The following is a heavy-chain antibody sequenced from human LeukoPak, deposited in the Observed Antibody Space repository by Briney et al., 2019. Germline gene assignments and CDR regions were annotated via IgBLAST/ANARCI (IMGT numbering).Heavy chain of an antibody. J-gene: IGHJ4*02. CDR2: IYYSGST. CDR3: AREGLDTAFDY. D-gene: IGHD5-18*01. Sequence: SQTLFLTCTVSGGSISSGGYYWSWIRQHPGKGLEWIGYIYYSGSTYYNPSLKSRVTISVDTSKNQFSLKLSSVTAADTAVYYCAREGLDTAFDYWGQGTLVTVSS. V-gene: IGHV4-31*03. CDR1: GGSISSGGYY.